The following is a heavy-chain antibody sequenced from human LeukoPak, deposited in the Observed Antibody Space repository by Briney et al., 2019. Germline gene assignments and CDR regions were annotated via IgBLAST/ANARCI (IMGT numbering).Heavy chain of an antibody. CDR1: GYTFSGYY. J-gene: IGHJ5*02. CDR2: INPNNGAT. D-gene: IGHD3-22*01. CDR3: ASKAIYYDSSGYYYRWFDP. V-gene: IGHV1-2*02. Sequence: ASVKVSCKASGYTFSGYYMHWVRQAPGQGLEWMGWINPNNGATNYAQKFQGRVTMTRETSIGTAYMELNRLRSDDTAVYYCASKAIYYDSSGYYYRWFDPWGQGTLVTVSS.